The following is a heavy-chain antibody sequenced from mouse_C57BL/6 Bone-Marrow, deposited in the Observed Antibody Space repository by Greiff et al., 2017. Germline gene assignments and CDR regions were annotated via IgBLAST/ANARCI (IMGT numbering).Heavy chain of an antibody. CDR3: ATRGLRRPFAY. Sequence: ASGVDFSRYWMSWVRRAPGKGLEWIGEINPDSSTINYAPSLKDKFIISRDNAKNTLYLQMSKVRSEDTALYYCATRGLRRPFAYWGQGTLVTVSA. D-gene: IGHD2-4*01. CDR1: GVDFSRYW. V-gene: IGHV4-1*01. CDR2: INPDSSTI. J-gene: IGHJ3*01.